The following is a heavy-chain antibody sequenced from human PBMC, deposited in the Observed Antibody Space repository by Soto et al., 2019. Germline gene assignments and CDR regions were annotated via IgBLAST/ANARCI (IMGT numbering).Heavy chain of an antibody. D-gene: IGHD1-26*01. Sequence: CWLSCVLPLTGKGLEWMGIIFRGDSDTRYSPSFRGQVTISADTSISTGYLQWRSLEDSDSAMYYCARGLTSISNPYYSYYWGEGSQVTFSS. CDR1: CW. V-gene: IGHV5-51*01. CDR3: ARGLTSISNPYYSYY. CDR2: IFRGDSDT. J-gene: IGHJ4*02.